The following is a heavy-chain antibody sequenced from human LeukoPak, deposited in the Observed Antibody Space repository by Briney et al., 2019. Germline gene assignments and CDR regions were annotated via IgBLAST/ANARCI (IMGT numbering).Heavy chain of an antibody. V-gene: IGHV3-23*01. D-gene: IGHD5-24*01. Sequence: GGSLRLSCAASGFTFSTYAMGWVRQAPGKGLEWVSFISGSGTSTYYADSVKGRFTISRDNAKNTLYLQMNSLRDEDTAVYYCARPLAGDGYNCFDFWGQGTLVTVSS. J-gene: IGHJ5*01. CDR1: GFTFSTYA. CDR3: ARPLAGDGYNCFDF. CDR2: ISGSGTST.